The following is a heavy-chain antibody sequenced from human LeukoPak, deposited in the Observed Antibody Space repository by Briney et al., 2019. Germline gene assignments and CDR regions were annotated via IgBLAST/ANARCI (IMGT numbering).Heavy chain of an antibody. D-gene: IGHD6-13*01. CDR3: ARRGSSWYTASGVDY. CDR1: GGSFSGYY. CDR2: INHSGST. Sequence: SETLSLTCAVSGGSFSGYYWSWIRQPPGKGLEWIGEINHSGSTNYNPCLKSRVTISVDTSKYQFSLKLSSVTAADTAVYYCARRGSSWYTASGVDYWGQGTLVTVSS. J-gene: IGHJ4*02. V-gene: IGHV4-34*01.